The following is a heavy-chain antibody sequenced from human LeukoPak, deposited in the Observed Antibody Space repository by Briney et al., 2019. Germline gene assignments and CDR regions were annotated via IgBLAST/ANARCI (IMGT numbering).Heavy chain of an antibody. J-gene: IGHJ3*02. D-gene: IGHD1-26*01. CDR1: GGSISSSNW. CDR3: ARDKREPRYAFDI. CDR2: IYHSGST. V-gene: IGHV4-4*02. Sequence: SETLSLTCAVSGGSISSSNWWSWVRQPPGKGLEWIGEIYHSGSTNYNPSLKSRVTILVDKSKNQFSLKLSSVTAADPAVYYCARDKREPRYAFDIWGQGTMVTVSS.